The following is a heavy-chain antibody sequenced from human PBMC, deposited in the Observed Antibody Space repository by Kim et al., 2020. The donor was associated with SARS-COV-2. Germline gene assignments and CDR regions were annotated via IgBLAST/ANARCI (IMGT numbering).Heavy chain of an antibody. CDR1: GGSFSGYY. Sequence: SETLSLTCAVYGGSFSGYYWSWIRQPPGKGLEWIGEINHSGSTNYNPSLKSRVTISVDTSKNQFSLKLSSVTAADTAVYYCAAMHPHGYAYWGQGTLVTVSS. CDR2: INHSGST. CDR3: AAMHPHGYAY. J-gene: IGHJ4*02. D-gene: IGHD5-18*01. V-gene: IGHV4-34*01.